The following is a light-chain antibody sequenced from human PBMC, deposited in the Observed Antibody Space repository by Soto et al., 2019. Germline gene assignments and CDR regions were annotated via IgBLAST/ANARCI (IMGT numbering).Light chain of an antibody. CDR2: RAS. J-gene: IGKJ1*01. V-gene: IGKV1-5*03. CDR3: QQSYPTPRT. CDR1: QSISTW. Sequence: DILMTQSPSTLSASPGDRATITCRASQSISTWLAWYQQKPGQAPKLLIYRASSIESGVPARFSGSGSGTEFTLTITSLQPEDSATYYCQQSYPTPRTFGQGTQV.